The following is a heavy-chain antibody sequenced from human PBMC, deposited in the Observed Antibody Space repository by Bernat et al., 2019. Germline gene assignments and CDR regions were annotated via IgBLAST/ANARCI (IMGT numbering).Heavy chain of an antibody. J-gene: IGHJ4*02. D-gene: IGHD3-9*01. CDR2: INSDGSST. CDR1: GFTFSRFW. CDR3: ARGQSDDWANIQY. Sequence: EVQLVESGGGLVQPGGSLRLSCAASGFTFSRFWMHWVRQAPGKGLVWVSRINSDGSSTEYADSVKGRFTISRDNSRNTLYLQMNSLRAEDTAVYYCARGQSDDWANIQYWGQGTLVTVSS. V-gene: IGHV3-74*01.